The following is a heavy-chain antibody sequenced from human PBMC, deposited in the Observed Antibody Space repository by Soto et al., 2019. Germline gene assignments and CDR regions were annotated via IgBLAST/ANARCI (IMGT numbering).Heavy chain of an antibody. Sequence: QVQLVQSGAEVKKPGASVKVSCKASGYTFTSYDINWVRQATGQGLEWMGWMNPNSGNTGYAQKFQGRVTMTRNTSIRTAYMELSSLRSEDTAVYYCARSPQSSSYNWFDPWGQGTLVTVSS. J-gene: IGHJ5*02. CDR1: GYTFTSYD. CDR2: MNPNSGNT. D-gene: IGHD1-26*01. V-gene: IGHV1-8*01. CDR3: ARSPQSSSYNWFDP.